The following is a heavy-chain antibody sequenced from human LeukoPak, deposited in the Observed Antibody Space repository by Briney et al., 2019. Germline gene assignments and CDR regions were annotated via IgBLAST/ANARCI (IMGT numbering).Heavy chain of an antibody. CDR2: IYYSGST. CDR1: GGSISGYF. J-gene: IGHJ5*02. D-gene: IGHD6-13*01. Sequence: SETLSLTCAVYGGSISGYFWSWIRQPPGKGLEWIGYIYYSGSTNYNPSLKSRVTISVDTSKNQFSLKLSSVTAADTAVYYCARSSSWYAGWFDPWGQGTLVTVSS. CDR3: ARSSSWYAGWFDP. V-gene: IGHV4-59*01.